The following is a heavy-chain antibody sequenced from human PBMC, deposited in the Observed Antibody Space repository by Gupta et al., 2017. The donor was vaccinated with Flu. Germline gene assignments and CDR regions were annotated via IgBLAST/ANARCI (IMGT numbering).Heavy chain of an antibody. CDR1: GFTFSSYA. Sequence: QVQLVESGGGVVQPGGSLRPSCAASGFTFSSYAMPWVRQAPGKGLEWVAVISYDGSNKYYADSVKGRFTISRDNSKNTLYLQMNSLRAEDTAVYYCARDQIYYGGAFDIWGQGTMVTVSS. CDR3: ARDQIYYGGAFDI. J-gene: IGHJ3*02. CDR2: ISYDGSNK. D-gene: IGHD3-22*01. V-gene: IGHV3-30-3*01.